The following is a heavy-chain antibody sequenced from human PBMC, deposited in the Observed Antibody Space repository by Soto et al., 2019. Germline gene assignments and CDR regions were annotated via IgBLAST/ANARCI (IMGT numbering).Heavy chain of an antibody. CDR2: IYYSGST. V-gene: IGHV4-39*01. J-gene: IGHJ3*02. Sequence: NPSETLSLTFTVSGGSISSSSYYWGWIRQPPGKGLEWIGSIYYSGSTYYNPSLKSRVTISVDTSKNQFSLKLSSVTAADTAVYYCARIRITIFGVVISPFDIWGQGTMVTVSS. D-gene: IGHD3-3*01. CDR1: GGSISSSSYY. CDR3: ARIRITIFGVVISPFDI.